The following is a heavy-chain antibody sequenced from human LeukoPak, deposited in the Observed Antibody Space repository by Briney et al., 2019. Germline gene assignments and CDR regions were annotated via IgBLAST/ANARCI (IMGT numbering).Heavy chain of an antibody. CDR1: GFTFSSYG. J-gene: IGHJ4*02. CDR3: ARGSAAGDY. D-gene: IGHD3-10*01. V-gene: IGHV3-74*01. CDR2: ISSDGSSA. Sequence: GGSLRLSCAASGFTFSSYGMHWVRQAPGKGLVWVSRISSDGSSASYADSLKGRFTMSRDNAKNTLYLQMNSLRAEDTAVYYCARGSAAGDYWGQGTLVTVSS.